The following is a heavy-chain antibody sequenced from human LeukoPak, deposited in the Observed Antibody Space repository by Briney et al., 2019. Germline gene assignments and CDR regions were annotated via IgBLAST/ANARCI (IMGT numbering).Heavy chain of an antibody. J-gene: IGHJ4*02. Sequence: ASVTVSGKRSGYSFTTYGIGWVRRAPGQGREWLGLISTDNGDTNYAPNFQGRVAMTTDTSTSTAYMELRSLRSDDTAVYYCARFWSGYLPDYWGQGTLVTVSS. CDR3: ARFWSGYLPDY. CDR1: GYSFTTYG. D-gene: IGHD3-3*01. CDR2: ISTDNGDT. V-gene: IGHV1-18*01.